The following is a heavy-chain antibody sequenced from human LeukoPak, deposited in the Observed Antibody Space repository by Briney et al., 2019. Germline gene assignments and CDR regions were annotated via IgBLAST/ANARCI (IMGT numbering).Heavy chain of an antibody. J-gene: IGHJ4*02. CDR2: ISGSGGST. CDR1: GFTFSSYA. CDR3: AKTPVATIRYFDY. V-gene: IGHV3-23*01. D-gene: IGHD5-12*01. Sequence: GGSLRLSCAASGFTFSSYAMSWVRQAPGKGLEWVSSISGSGGSTYYADSVKGRFTISRDNSKNTLYLQMNSLRAEDTAVYYCAKTPVATIRYFDYWGRGTLVTVSS.